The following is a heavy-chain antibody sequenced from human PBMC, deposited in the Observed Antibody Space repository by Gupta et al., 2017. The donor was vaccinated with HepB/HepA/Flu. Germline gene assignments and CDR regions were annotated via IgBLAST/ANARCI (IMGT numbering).Heavy chain of an antibody. D-gene: IGHD6-13*01. V-gene: IGHV3-23*01. CDR3: AKDGYSSSWYDIDY. J-gene: IGHJ4*02. CDR2: VSSSGHDT. Sequence: EVQLLESGGGLVQPGGSLRLSCAASGFTFSTYAMPWVRQVPGKGLEWVSSVSSSGHDTYYRDSVKGRFTMSRDNSKDTLYLEMNSLRAEDTAVYFCAKDGYSSSWYDIDYWGQGTLVTVSS. CDR1: GFTFSTYA.